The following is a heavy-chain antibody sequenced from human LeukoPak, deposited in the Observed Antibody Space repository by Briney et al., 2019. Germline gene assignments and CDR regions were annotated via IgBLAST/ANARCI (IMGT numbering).Heavy chain of an antibody. J-gene: IGHJ4*02. Sequence: PGGSLTLSCAASGFTFISYGMDWVRLAPGKGLGWVKFIRYDGSNKYYADSVKGRFNISRDNSKNTLYLQMNRLRAEDTAVYYCAKGDGYSSSPPYDYGGQGTLVTVSS. CDR3: AKGDGYSSSPPYDY. D-gene: IGHD6-13*01. V-gene: IGHV3-30*02. CDR2: IRYDGSNK. CDR1: GFTFISYG.